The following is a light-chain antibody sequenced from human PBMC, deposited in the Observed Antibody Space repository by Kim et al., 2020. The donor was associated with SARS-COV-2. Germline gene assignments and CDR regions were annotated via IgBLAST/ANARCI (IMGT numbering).Light chain of an antibody. V-gene: IGKV1-39*01. Sequence: DIQMTQSPSSLSASVGDRVTITCRSNESIGGFLNWYQQRPGTAPKLLMYAATTLQSGAPFRFSGSKSETEFTLTISSLQPEDFATYFCQQTYRTPTSFGQGTNWRS. CDR1: ESIGGF. CDR2: AAT. J-gene: IGKJ2*03. CDR3: QQTYRTPTS.